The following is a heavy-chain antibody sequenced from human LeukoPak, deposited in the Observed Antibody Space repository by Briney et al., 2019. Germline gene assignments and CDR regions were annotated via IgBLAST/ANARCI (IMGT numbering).Heavy chain of an antibody. Sequence: GASVKVSCKASGGTFSSYAISWVRQAPGQGLEWMGGIIPIFGTANYAQKFQGRVTITADESTSTAYMELSSLRSEDTAVYYCAKSDSDYDSSGPDYWGQGTLVTVSS. CDR1: GGTFSSYA. D-gene: IGHD3-22*01. CDR2: IIPIFGTA. CDR3: AKSDSDYDSSGPDY. J-gene: IGHJ4*02. V-gene: IGHV1-69*13.